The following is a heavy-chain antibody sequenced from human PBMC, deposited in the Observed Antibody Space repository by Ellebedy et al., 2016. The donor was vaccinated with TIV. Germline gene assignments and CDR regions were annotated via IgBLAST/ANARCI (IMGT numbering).Heavy chain of an antibody. D-gene: IGHD6-13*01. V-gene: IGHV4-59*01. Sequence: MPSETLSLTCTVSGGSISSYYWSWIRQPPGKGLEWIGYIYYSGSTNYNPSLKSRVTISVDTSKNQFSLKLSSVTAADTAVYYCARSGGSSSWYVGWGQGTLVTVSS. CDR2: IYYSGST. CDR1: GGSISSYY. J-gene: IGHJ4*02. CDR3: ARSGGSSSWYVG.